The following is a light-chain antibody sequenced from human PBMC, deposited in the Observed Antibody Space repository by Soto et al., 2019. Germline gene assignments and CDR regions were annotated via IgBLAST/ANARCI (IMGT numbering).Light chain of an antibody. CDR1: QGISRS. Sequence: DIQLTQSPSFLPASVGDRVTITCRASQGISRSLAWYQQKPGKAPELLIYTASTLQSGVPSRFSGSGSGTKFTPTIISLQPEDFATYYCQQLNSYPPWTFGQGTKVEIK. J-gene: IGKJ1*01. V-gene: IGKV1-9*01. CDR3: QQLNSYPPWT. CDR2: TAS.